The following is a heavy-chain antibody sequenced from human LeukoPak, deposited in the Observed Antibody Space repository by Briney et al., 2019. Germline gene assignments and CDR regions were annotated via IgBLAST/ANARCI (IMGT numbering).Heavy chain of an antibody. Sequence: GGSLRLSCAASGFTFSSYGMHWVRQAPGKGLEWVAVIWYDGSNKYYADSVKGRFTISRDNSKNTLYLQMNSLRAEDTAVYYCARAVSYQQLVFDYWGQGTLVTVSS. CDR2: IWYDGSNK. CDR3: ARAVSYQQLVFDY. V-gene: IGHV3-33*01. D-gene: IGHD6-13*01. CDR1: GFTFSSYG. J-gene: IGHJ4*02.